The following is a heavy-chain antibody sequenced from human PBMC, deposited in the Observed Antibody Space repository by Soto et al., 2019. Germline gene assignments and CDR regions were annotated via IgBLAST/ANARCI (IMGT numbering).Heavy chain of an antibody. J-gene: IGHJ6*02. CDR2: LYYTGNT. V-gene: IGHV4-59*01. D-gene: IGHD3-10*01. CDR1: GAPIAVFY. Sequence: QLQESGPGVVKPSETLSLTCTVSGAPIAVFYWTWIRQAPGKGLEWIGYLYYTGNTNYSPSLKSGVAMSMDTSKKHFYLTLTAATAADTAGYFCARGGSEGGLDIWGQGTTVTVSS. CDR3: ARGGSEGGLDI.